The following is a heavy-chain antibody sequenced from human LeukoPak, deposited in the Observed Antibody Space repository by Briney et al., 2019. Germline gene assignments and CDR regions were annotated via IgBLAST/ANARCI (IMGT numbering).Heavy chain of an antibody. J-gene: IGHJ4*02. CDR3: ARAYCSSTSCYTGFDY. V-gene: IGHV4-61*02. CDR1: GGSISSGSYY. D-gene: IGHD2-2*02. CDR2: IYTSGST. Sequence: SGTQSLTCAVSGGSISSGSYYWSWIRQPAGKGLEWIGRIYTSGSTNYNPSLKSRVTISVDTSKNQFSLKLSSVTAADTAVYYCARAYCSSTSCYTGFDYWGQGTLVTVSS.